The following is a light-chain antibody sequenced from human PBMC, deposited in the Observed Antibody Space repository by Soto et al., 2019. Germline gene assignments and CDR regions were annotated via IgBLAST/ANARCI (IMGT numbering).Light chain of an antibody. CDR1: QSVSSSY. J-gene: IGKJ3*01. CDR3: EQYSCSPLFN. CDR2: VAS. V-gene: IGKV3-20*01. Sequence: EIVLTQSPGTLSLAPGERATLSCRASQSVSSSYLAWYQQTTGQPPRLRIYVASSRATGIPDRFSGSGSGTDFTFSISRLEPEDFAGYYCEQYSCSPLFNVRPGTKLYIK.